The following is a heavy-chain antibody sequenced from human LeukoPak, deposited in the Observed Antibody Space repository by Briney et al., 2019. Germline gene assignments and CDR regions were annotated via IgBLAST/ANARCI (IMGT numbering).Heavy chain of an antibody. D-gene: IGHD2-2*01. V-gene: IGHV4-4*07. CDR2: IYTSGST. CDR3: ARARSIVVPAALGYYYYYMDV. Sequence: SETLSLTCTVSGGSISSYYWSWIRQPAGKGLEWIGRIYTSGSTNYNPSLKSRVTISVDTSKNQFSLKLSSVTAADTAVYYCARARSIVVPAALGYYYYYMDVWGKGTTVTISS. J-gene: IGHJ6*03. CDR1: GGSISSYY.